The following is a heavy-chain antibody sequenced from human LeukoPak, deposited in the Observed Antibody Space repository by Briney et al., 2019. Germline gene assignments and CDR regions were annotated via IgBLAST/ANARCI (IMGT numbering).Heavy chain of an antibody. D-gene: IGHD1-26*01. Sequence: GGSLRLSCVASGFSFDKFGMHWVRQAPGKGLEYVSSVSADESGKYYTKSVRGRFSISRDNSKNTMYLQLGNLRPDDMGIYYCASLDRSEIPWGPGILVTVSS. CDR3: ASLDRSEIP. CDR2: VSADESGK. J-gene: IGHJ5*02. V-gene: IGHV3-64*01. CDR1: GFSFDKFG.